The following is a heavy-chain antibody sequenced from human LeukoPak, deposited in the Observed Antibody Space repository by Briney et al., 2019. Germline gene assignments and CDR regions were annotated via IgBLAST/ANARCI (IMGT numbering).Heavy chain of an antibody. CDR3: AKVSGSGVATLIVVIPYYFDY. CDR2: ISGSGGST. CDR1: GFTFSSYA. Sequence: GGSLRLSCAASGFTFSSYAMSWVRQAPGKGLEWVSTISGSGGSTYYADSVKGRFTISRDNSKNTLYLQMNSLRAEDTAVYFCAKVSGSGVATLIVVIPYYFDYWGQGTLVTVSS. J-gene: IGHJ4*02. D-gene: IGHD3-22*01. V-gene: IGHV3-23*01.